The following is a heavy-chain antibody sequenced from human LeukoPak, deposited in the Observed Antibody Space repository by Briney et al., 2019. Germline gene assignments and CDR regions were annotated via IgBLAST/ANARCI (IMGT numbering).Heavy chain of an antibody. V-gene: IGHV3-74*01. CDR3: TRVFVGDEYSSSGY. CDR1: GFTFSRCY. CDR2: INSDGRST. J-gene: IGHJ4*02. Sequence: GGSLRLSCAASGFTFSRCYMHWVRQAPGKGLAWVSRINSDGRSTTYADSVRGRFTVSRDNAKNTLYLQMNSLKVEDTAMYYCTRVFVGDEYSSSGYWGQGTLVTVSS. D-gene: IGHD6-13*01.